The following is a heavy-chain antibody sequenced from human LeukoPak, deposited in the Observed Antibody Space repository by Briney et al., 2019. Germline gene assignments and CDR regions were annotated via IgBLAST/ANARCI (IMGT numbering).Heavy chain of an antibody. CDR3: AKDNRRHYTSGPNPDSLH. D-gene: IGHD6-19*01. CDR2: ISWNSGSI. J-gene: IGHJ4*02. Sequence: GGSLRLSCAGSGFIFNNYAMHWVRQPPGKGLEWVSGISWNSGSIDYADSVKGRFTISRDNAKNSLHLQMNSLRVEDTAFYYCAKDNRRHYTSGPNPDSLHWGQGALVTVSS. CDR1: GFIFNNYA. V-gene: IGHV3-9*01.